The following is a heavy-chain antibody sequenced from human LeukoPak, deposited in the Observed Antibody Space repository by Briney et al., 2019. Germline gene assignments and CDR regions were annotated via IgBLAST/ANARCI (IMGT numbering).Heavy chain of an antibody. CDR2: IYSGGST. Sequence: PGGSLRLSCAASGFTVSSNYMSWVRQAPGKGLEWVSVIYSGGSTYYADSVKGRFTISIDNSKNSLYLQMNSLRTEDTALYYCAKGGVVVTTMTDYWGQGTLVTVSS. V-gene: IGHV3-53*05. CDR3: AKGGVVVTTMTDY. CDR1: GFTVSSNY. J-gene: IGHJ4*02. D-gene: IGHD2-21*02.